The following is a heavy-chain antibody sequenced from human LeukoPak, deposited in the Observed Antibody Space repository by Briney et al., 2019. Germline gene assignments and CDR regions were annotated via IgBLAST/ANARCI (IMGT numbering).Heavy chain of an antibody. CDR2: VDTSGST. CDR3: ARGLGGASYYMDV. Sequence: SETLFLTCTVSGGSIRSFYWSWVRQSAGKGLEWIGRVDTSGSTHYNPSLGSRVIMSLDTSKNQFSLNLRSVNVADTAVYFCARGLGGASYYMDVWGKGTTVTVSS. CDR1: GGSIRSFY. J-gene: IGHJ6*03. D-gene: IGHD3-16*01. V-gene: IGHV4-4*07.